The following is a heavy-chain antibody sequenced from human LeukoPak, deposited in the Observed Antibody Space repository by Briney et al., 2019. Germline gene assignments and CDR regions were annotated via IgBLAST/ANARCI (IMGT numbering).Heavy chain of an antibody. J-gene: IGHJ4*02. V-gene: IGHV3-30*18. CDR3: AKDHRPLVRGSYYDSSGYYFFDY. D-gene: IGHD3-22*01. CDR1: GFTFSSYG. CDR2: ISYDGSNK. Sequence: GGSLRLSCAASGFTFSSYGVHWVRQAPGKGLEWVAVISYDGSNKYYADSVKGRFTISRDNSKNTLYLQMNSLRAEDTAVYYCAKDHRPLVRGSYYDSSGYYFFDYWGQGTLVTVSS.